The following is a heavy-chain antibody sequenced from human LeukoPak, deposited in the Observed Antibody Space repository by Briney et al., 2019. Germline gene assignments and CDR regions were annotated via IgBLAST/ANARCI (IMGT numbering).Heavy chain of an antibody. CDR2: IIPILGIA. V-gene: IGHV1-69*04. CDR3: ARGLSDAFDI. D-gene: IGHD3-3*02. Sequence: PGGSLTLSCPPSGFTFSSYAISWVRQPPGQGREWMGRIIPILGIANYAQKVQGRVTITADKFTSTAYMELSSLRSEDTAVYYCARGLSDAFDIWGQGTMVTVSS. CDR1: GFTFSSYA. J-gene: IGHJ3*02.